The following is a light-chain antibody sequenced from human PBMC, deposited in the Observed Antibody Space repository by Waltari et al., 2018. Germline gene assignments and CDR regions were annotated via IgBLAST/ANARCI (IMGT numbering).Light chain of an antibody. V-gene: IGLV2-8*01. Sequence: QSALTSPPAASASPGQSATIPCTGTSRDIDGSPAVSRYQQRPGKAPRFLIYYVNKRPSGVSDRFSGSKSGNSASLTVSGLQPDDDATYYCSAFAGSNNFGVFGGGTKLTVL. J-gene: IGLJ3*02. CDR3: SAFAGSNNFGV. CDR2: YVN. CDR1: SRDIDGSPA.